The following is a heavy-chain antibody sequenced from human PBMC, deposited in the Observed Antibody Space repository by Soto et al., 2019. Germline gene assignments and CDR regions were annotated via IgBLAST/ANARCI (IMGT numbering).Heavy chain of an antibody. CDR1: GFSLSTSGVG. Sequence: QITLKESGPPLVKPTQTLTLTCTFSGFSLSTSGVGVGWIRQPPGKALELLALIYWDDDKRYSPSLRSRLTISKDTSKNQVVLTMTNMDPVDTATYYCIQSRCGGDCLQSYASHYYYGMDVWGQGTTVTVSS. D-gene: IGHD2-21*02. J-gene: IGHJ6*02. V-gene: IGHV2-5*02. CDR2: IYWDDDK. CDR3: IQSRCGGDCLQSYASHYYYGMDV.